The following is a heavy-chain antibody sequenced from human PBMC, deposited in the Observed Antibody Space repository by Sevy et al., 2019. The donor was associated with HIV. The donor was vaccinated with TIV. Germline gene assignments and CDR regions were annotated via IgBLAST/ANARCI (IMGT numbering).Heavy chain of an antibody. CDR1: GFTFTRYW. Sequence: GGSLRLSCVASGFTFTRYWMSWVRQAPGKGLEWVANINEDGRGKYYVDSVKGRFTISRDNAKNSLSLQMNSLRAEDTALYYCARDVAAGDYWGQGTLVTVSS. CDR2: INEDGRGK. CDR3: ARDVAAGDY. J-gene: IGHJ4*02. D-gene: IGHD2-21*01. V-gene: IGHV3-7*01.